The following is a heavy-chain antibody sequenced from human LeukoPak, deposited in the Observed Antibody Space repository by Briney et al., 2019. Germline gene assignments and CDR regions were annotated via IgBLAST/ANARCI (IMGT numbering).Heavy chain of an antibody. J-gene: IGHJ3*02. CDR1: GGTFSSYA. D-gene: IGHD1-14*01. Sequence: AASVTVSCKASGGTFSSYAISWVRQAPGQGLEWMGGIIPIFGTANYAQKFQGRVTITTDESTSTAYMELSSLRSEDTAVCYCATPNNIDAFDIWGQGTMVTVSS. CDR3: ATPNNIDAFDI. CDR2: IIPIFGTA. V-gene: IGHV1-69*05.